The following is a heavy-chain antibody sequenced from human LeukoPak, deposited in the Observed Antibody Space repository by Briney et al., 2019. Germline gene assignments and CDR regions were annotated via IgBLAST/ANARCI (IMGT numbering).Heavy chain of an antibody. Sequence: GGSLRLSCAASGFTFSNAWMSWVRQAPGKGLEWVSFIYSGGNTHYSDSVKGRFTISRDNSKNTLYLQMNSLRADDTAVYYCARRAGEYSHPYDYWGQGTLVTVPS. D-gene: IGHD4-17*01. V-gene: IGHV3-53*01. CDR2: IYSGGNT. J-gene: IGHJ4*02. CDR3: ARRAGEYSHPYDY. CDR1: GFTFSNAW.